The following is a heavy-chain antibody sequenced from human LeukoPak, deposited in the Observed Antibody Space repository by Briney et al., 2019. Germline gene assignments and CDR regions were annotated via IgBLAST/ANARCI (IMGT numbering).Heavy chain of an antibody. J-gene: IGHJ4*02. CDR3: ARDLGTYGSGRLPDY. CDR1: GGTFSSYA. V-gene: IGHV1-69*05. Sequence: SVKVSCKASGGTFSSYAISWVRQAPGQGLEWMGGIIPIFGTANYAQKFQGRVTMTRDTSTSTVYMELSSLRFEDTAVYYCARDLGTYGSGRLPDYWGQGTLVTVSS. D-gene: IGHD3-10*01. CDR2: IIPIFGTA.